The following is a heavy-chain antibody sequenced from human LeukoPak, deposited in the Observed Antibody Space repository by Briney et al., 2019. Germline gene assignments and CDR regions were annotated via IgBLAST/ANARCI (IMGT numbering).Heavy chain of an antibody. CDR1: GFTLSTY. V-gene: IGHV3-48*03. CDR2: IGPTAI. J-gene: IGHJ4*02. D-gene: IGHD3-3*01. Sequence: GGPLRLSCAASGFTLSTYDEMNWVRQAPGKGLEWVSYIGPTAIHYADSVKGRFTISRDNAKNSLYLQMNSLRAEDTAVYYCARDSPGIMIFGVVTPNGGQGTLVTVSS. CDR3: ARDSPGIMIFGVVTPN.